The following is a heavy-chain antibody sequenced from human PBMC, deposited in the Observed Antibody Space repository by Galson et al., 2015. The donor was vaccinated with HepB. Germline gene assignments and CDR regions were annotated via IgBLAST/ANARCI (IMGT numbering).Heavy chain of an antibody. CDR3: ARHADIVVVPAANNWFDP. CDR2: IYPGDSDT. CDR1: GYSFTSYW. V-gene: IGHV5-51*01. D-gene: IGHD2-2*01. J-gene: IGHJ5*02. Sequence: QSGAEVKKPGESLKISCKGSGYSFTSYWIGWVRQMPGKGLEWMGIIYPGDSDTRYSPSFQGQVTISADKSISTAYLQWSSLKASDTAMYYCARHADIVVVPAANNWFDPWGQGTLVTVSS.